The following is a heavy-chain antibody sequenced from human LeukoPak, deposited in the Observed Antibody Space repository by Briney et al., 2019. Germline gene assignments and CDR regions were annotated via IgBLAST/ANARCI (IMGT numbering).Heavy chain of an antibody. D-gene: IGHD7-27*01. J-gene: IGHJ4*02. V-gene: IGHV4-4*07. Sequence: PSETLSLTCTVSSRSLGTYYWSWIRQPAGKGLEWIGRIYTTGSPNYNPSLKSRVTMYLDTSTNQFSLKLSCVTAADAAVYYCARDGPSWGLLWGQGALVTVSS. CDR2: IYTTGSP. CDR3: ARDGPSWGLL. CDR1: SRSLGTYY.